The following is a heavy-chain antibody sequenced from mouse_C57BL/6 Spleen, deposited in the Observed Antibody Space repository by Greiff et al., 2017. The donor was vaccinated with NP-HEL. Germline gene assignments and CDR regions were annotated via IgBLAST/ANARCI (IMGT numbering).Heavy chain of an antibody. CDR2: IYPSDSET. CDR3: ARSDSTGYPYYFDY. CDR1: GYTFTSYW. D-gene: IGHD3-2*02. Sequence: VQLQQSGAELVRPGSSVKLSCKASGYTFTSYWMDWVKQRPGQGLEWIGNIYPSDSETHYTQKFKDQATLTADKSSSTAYLQLSSLTSEDSAVYYCARSDSTGYPYYFDYWGQGTTLTVAS. V-gene: IGHV1-61*01. J-gene: IGHJ2*01.